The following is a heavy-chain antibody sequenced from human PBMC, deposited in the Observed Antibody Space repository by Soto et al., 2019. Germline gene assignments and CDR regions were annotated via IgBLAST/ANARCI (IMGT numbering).Heavy chain of an antibody. J-gene: IGHJ6*02. D-gene: IGHD3-22*01. CDR2: IIPIFGTS. Sequence: VKLVQSGPEVKKPGFSVKVSCTASGHTFSTFGINWVRQAPGQGLEWMGGIIPIFGTSNYAQKFQGRVTITANESASTAYSEPSSQTSDDTASFYGARDNHTITTNYLSHYCGMDVWGQGTTVTVSS. CDR1: GHTFSTFG. CDR3: ARDNHTITTNYLSHYCGMDV. V-gene: IGHV1-69*01.